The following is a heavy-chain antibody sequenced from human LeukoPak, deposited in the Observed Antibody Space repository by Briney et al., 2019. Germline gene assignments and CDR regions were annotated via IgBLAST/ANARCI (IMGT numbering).Heavy chain of an antibody. CDR3: ARESEGGTGTSCPDY. J-gene: IGHJ4*02. D-gene: IGHD2-2*01. CDR2: IQSNGRNK. V-gene: IGHV3-33*05. Sequence: GGSLRLSCAASGFVFSSDDMHWVRQAPGKGLEWVAGIQSNGRNKYYVDSVKGRFAISRDNSKSTLYLQVNSLRVEDTALYYCARESEGGTGTSCPDYWGQGTLVTVSS. CDR1: GFVFSSDD.